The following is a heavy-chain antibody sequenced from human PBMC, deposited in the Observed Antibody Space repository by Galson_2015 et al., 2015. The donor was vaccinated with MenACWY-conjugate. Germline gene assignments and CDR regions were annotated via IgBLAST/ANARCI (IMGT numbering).Heavy chain of an antibody. J-gene: IGHJ4*02. CDR2: VRQDEGEK. V-gene: IGHV3-7*03. CDR1: GFSFSSYG. Sequence: SLRLSCAASGFSFSSYGMSWVRQAPGKGLEWVAYVRQDEGEKNYVDSVKGRFTISRDNAKKSLYLQMKSLRGEDTAIYYCARENTHSYAYAIDYWGQGTLVTVS. CDR3: ARENTHSYAYAIDY. D-gene: IGHD5-18*01.